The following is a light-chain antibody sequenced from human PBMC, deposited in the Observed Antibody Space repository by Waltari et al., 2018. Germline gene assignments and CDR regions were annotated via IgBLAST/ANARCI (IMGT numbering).Light chain of an antibody. J-gene: IGLJ3*02. V-gene: IGLV2-23*01. CDR1: SSDVGSYTL. CDR3: CSYAGSSTWV. Sequence: SALTQPASVSGSPGQSITISCTGTSSDVGSYTLCSWYQQHPGKAPKLMIYEGSKRPSGVSNRFSGSKSGNTASLTISGLQAEDEADYYCCSYAGSSTWVFGGGTKLTVL. CDR2: EGS.